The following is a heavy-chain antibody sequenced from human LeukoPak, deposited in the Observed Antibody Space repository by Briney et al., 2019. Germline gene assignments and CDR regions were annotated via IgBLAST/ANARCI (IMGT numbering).Heavy chain of an antibody. CDR1: GGSFIGYH. V-gene: IGHV4-34*01. J-gene: IGHJ4*02. CDR3: ARDPTTVVTIPYYFDD. CDR2: INHSGST. D-gene: IGHD4-23*01. Sequence: SATLSLTCAVSGGSFIGYHWNWIRQPPGKGLEWIGEINHSGSTNYNPSLKSRVTISVDTSKSQFSLKLKSVTAADTAVYYCARDPTTVVTIPYYFDDWGQGTLVTVSS.